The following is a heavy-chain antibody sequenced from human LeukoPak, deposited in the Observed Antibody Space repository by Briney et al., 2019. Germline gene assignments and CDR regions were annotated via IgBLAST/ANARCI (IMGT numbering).Heavy chain of an antibody. CDR3: AKYGSSGFRYYFDY. V-gene: IGHV4-34*01. D-gene: IGHD3-22*01. J-gene: IGHJ4*02. CDR1: GGSFSGYY. Sequence: SETLSLTCAVYGGSFSGYYWSWIRQPPGKGLEWIGEINHSGSTNYNPSLKSRVTISVDTSKNQFSLKLSSVTAADTAVYYCAKYGSSGFRYYFDYWGQGTLVTVSS. CDR2: INHSGST.